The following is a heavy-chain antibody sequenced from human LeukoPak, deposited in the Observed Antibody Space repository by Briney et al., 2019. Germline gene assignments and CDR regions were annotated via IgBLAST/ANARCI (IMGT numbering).Heavy chain of an antibody. CDR2: ISSSGSTI. CDR3: AKDFGVVVVAAIPDDAFDI. V-gene: IGHV3-11*04. Sequence: PGGSLRLSCAASGFTFSDYYMSWIRQAPGKGLEWVSYISSSGSTIYYADSVKGRFTISRDNAKNSLYLQMNSLRAEDTAVYYCAKDFGVVVVAAIPDDAFDIWGQGTMVTVSS. CDR1: GFTFSDYY. J-gene: IGHJ3*02. D-gene: IGHD2-15*01.